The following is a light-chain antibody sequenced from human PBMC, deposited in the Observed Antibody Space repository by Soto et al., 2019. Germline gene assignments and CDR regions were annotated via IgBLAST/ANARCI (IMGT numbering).Light chain of an antibody. Sequence: DIQMTQSPPTLSASVGDRVTITCRASQGIDTSLAWYQQKPGKAPKLLIYAASNFQSGVPSRFSGSGSGTEFTLTISSLQAEDFATYYCQQLNNYPMTFGQGTRLEIK. CDR3: QQLNNYPMT. V-gene: IGKV1-9*01. J-gene: IGKJ5*01. CDR2: AAS. CDR1: QGIDTS.